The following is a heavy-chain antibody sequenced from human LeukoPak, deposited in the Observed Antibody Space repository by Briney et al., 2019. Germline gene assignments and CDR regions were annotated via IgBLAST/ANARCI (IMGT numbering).Heavy chain of an antibody. D-gene: IGHD3-10*01. J-gene: IGHJ4*02. CDR2: IGTTGDT. Sequence: GGSLRLSCAASGLTFSRYDMHWVRQVTGKYLEWVSAIGTTGDTYYPGSVKGRFTISRENAKNSLYLQMNSLRAGDTAVYYCARAVAAARGVNYFDYWGQGTLVTVSS. V-gene: IGHV3-13*01. CDR1: GLTFSRYD. CDR3: ARAVAAARGVNYFDY.